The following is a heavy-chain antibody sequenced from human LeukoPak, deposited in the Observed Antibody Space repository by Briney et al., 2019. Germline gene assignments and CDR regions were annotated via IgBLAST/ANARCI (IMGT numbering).Heavy chain of an antibody. CDR3: ARRSPIAAAGTRRLED. Sequence: PRGSLRLSCAASGFTVSNNHMSWVRQAPGKGLTWVSIIYSGGSTSHADSVKGRFTISRDNSKNTLYLQMNSLRAEDTAVYYCARRSPIAAAGTRRLEDWGQGTLVTVSS. CDR1: GFTVSNNH. J-gene: IGHJ4*02. D-gene: IGHD6-13*01. V-gene: IGHV3-53*01. CDR2: IYSGGST.